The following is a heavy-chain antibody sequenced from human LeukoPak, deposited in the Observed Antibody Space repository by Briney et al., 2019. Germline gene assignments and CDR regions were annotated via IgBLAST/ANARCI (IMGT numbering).Heavy chain of an antibody. J-gene: IGHJ1*01. Sequence: GGSLRLSCAAPGFTFSSYWMHWVRQAPGKGLVWVSRIKSDGSTNYADSVKGRSTISRDNAKNTVSLQMNSLRAEDTGVYYCARAPSEIGGYYPEYFRHWGQGTLVTVSS. CDR1: GFTFSSYW. V-gene: IGHV3-74*01. CDR2: IKSDGST. CDR3: ARAPSEIGGYYPEYFRH. D-gene: IGHD3-22*01.